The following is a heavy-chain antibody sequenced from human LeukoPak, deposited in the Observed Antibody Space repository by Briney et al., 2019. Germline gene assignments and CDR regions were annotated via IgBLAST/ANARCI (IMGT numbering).Heavy chain of an antibody. CDR2: ISSSGSTI. Sequence: PGGSLRLSCAASGFTFSSYEMNWVRQAPGKGLEWVSYISSSGSTIYYADSVKGRFTISRDNAKNSLYRQMNSLRAEDTAVYYCARDILSSGSHDYWGQGTLVTVSS. V-gene: IGHV3-48*03. CDR1: GFTFSSYE. CDR3: ARDILSSGSHDY. J-gene: IGHJ4*02. D-gene: IGHD3-10*02.